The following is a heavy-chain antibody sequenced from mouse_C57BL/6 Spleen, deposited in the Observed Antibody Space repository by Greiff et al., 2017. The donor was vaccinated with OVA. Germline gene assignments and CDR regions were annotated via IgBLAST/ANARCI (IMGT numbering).Heavy chain of an antibody. V-gene: IGHV1-50*01. D-gene: IGHD2-3*01. Sequence: QVQLQQPGAELVKPGASVKLSCKASGYTFTSYWMQWVKQRPGQGLEWIGEIDPSDSYTNYNQKFKGKATLTVDTSSSTAYMQLSSLTSEDSAVYYCARYGERWLLREGYFDYWGQGTTLTVSS. J-gene: IGHJ2*01. CDR3: ARYGERWLLREGYFDY. CDR2: IDPSDSYT. CDR1: GYTFTSYW.